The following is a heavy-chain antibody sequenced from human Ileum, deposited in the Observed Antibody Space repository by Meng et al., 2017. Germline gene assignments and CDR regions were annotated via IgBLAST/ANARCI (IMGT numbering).Heavy chain of an antibody. CDR2: TYYRSKWYS. CDR1: GGNVSSNIAA. CDR3: ASGSGSLDY. Sequence: VQLQPAAPGLVTPSPTLSLTCAVSGGNVSSNIAAWNWMRQAQLRGLEWLGRTYYRSKWYSEYAVSVKSRISITPDTSKNQFSLQMTSVTPEDTAVYYCASGSGSLDYWGPGTLVTVSS. D-gene: IGHD3-3*01. J-gene: IGHJ4*02. V-gene: IGHV6-1*01.